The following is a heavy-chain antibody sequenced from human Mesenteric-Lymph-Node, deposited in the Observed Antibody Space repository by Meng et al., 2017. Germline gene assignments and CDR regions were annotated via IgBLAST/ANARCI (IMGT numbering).Heavy chain of an antibody. CDR1: GRSFSGYY. Sequence: PWGSVLFKTSETHSLHCAVCGRSFSGYYWSGILQPSGKGLEWIWEINHSGSTNYNPSLKRRVTISVDTSKNQFSLKLSYVTAADTAVYYCARGGGIAAAGRGHEYYFDYWGQGTLVTVSS. D-gene: IGHD6-13*01. J-gene: IGHJ4*02. CDR2: INHSGST. CDR3: ARGGGIAAAGRGHEYYFDY. V-gene: IGHV4-34*01.